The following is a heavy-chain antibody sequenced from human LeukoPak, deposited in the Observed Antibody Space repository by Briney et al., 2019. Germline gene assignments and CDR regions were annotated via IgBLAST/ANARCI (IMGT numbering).Heavy chain of an antibody. CDR1: GGSISSGDYY. Sequence: SETLSLTCTVSGGSISSGDYYWSWIRQPPGKGLEWIGYIYYSGSTNYNPSLKSRVTISVDTSKNQFSLKLSSVTAADTAVYYCARDDMVRGAKTYYYYGMDVWGQGTTVTVSS. D-gene: IGHD3-10*01. V-gene: IGHV4-61*08. CDR3: ARDDMVRGAKTYYYYGMDV. J-gene: IGHJ6*02. CDR2: IYYSGST.